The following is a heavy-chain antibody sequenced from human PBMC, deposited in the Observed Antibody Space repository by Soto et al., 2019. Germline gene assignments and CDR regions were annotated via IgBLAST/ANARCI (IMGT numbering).Heavy chain of an antibody. V-gene: IGHV4-4*02. CDR2: ISHSGTT. J-gene: IGHJ3*02. CDR3: ARSPTSSWYGGGAFDI. CDR1: GGSITSNNW. Sequence: KSSETLSLTCAVSGGSITSNNWWTWVRQPPGKGLEWIGEISHSGTTNYKPSLRSRVTISVDKSKKQVSLRLTSVTAADTAVFYCARSPTSSWYGGGAFDIWGQGIMVTVSS. D-gene: IGHD6-13*01.